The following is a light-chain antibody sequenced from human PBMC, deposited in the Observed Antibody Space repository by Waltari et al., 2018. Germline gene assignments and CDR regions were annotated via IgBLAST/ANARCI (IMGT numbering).Light chain of an antibody. J-gene: IGKJ4*01. CDR1: QSVLHSSNNRNY. CDR2: WAS. V-gene: IGKV4-1*01. Sequence: DIVMTQSPDSLAVSLGERATINCKSSQSVLHSSNNRNYLAWYQQKPGQPPKLLISWASTRESGVPDRFSGSGSATDFTLTISSLQAEDMAVYYCQQYYSTPPTFGGGTKVEIK. CDR3: QQYYSTPPT.